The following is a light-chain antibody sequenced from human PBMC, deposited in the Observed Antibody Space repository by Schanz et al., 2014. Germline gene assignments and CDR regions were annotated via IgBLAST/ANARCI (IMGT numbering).Light chain of an antibody. CDR2: DAS. CDR1: QSVSSY. V-gene: IGKV3-11*01. J-gene: IGKJ1*01. CDR3: QQYGRSPPT. Sequence: EIVLTQSPATLSLSPGERATLSCRASQSVSSYLAWYQQKPGQAPRLLIYDASNRATGIPVRFSGSGSGTDFTLTISRLEPEDFAVYYCQQYGRSPPTFGQGTKVEIK.